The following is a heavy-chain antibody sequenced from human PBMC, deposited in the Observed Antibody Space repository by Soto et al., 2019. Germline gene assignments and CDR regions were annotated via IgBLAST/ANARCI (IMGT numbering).Heavy chain of an antibody. J-gene: IGHJ6*02. CDR3: TRGEYLLGYYYYGMDV. Sequence: QVQLQQSGPGLVKPSQTLSLTCAISGDSVSSNSAAWNWIRQSPSRGLEWLGRTYYRSKWYNDYAVSVKSRITSTPDTSKNQFSLQLNSVTPEDTAVYYCTRGEYLLGYYYYGMDVWGQGTTVTVSS. CDR1: GDSVSSNSAA. D-gene: IGHD2-15*01. CDR2: TYYRSKWYN. V-gene: IGHV6-1*01.